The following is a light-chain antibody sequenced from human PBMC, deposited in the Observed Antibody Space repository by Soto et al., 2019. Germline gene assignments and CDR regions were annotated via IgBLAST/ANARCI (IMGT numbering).Light chain of an antibody. Sequence: EVVFTQSPATLSLSPGERATLSCRASQNVRTFLDWYQQKPGQAPRLLIYGASNRATGIPARFSGSGSGTDFTLTISSLEPEDFAVYYCQQRSNWPITFGQGTRLEIK. CDR2: GAS. V-gene: IGKV3-11*01. CDR1: QNVRTF. J-gene: IGKJ5*01. CDR3: QQRSNWPIT.